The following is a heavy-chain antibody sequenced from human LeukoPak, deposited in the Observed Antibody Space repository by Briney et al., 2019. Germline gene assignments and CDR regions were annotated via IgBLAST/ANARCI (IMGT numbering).Heavy chain of an antibody. J-gene: IGHJ4*02. CDR3: ARAIADPSCTSTSCYRRLLKGMSRGGVYFDY. CDR1: GGTFSGYY. Sequence: SETLSLTCAVYGGTFSGYYWSWIRQPPGKGLEWIGEINHSGSTNYNPSLKSRVTISVDTSKNQFSLKLSSVTAADTAVYYCARAIADPSCTSTSCYRRLLKGMSRGGVYFDYWGQGTLVTVSS. V-gene: IGHV4-34*01. D-gene: IGHD2-2*02. CDR2: INHSGST.